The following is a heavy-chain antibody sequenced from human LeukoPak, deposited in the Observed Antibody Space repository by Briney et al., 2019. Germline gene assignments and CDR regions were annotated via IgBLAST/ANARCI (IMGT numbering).Heavy chain of an antibody. CDR1: GFTFSNYG. D-gene: IGHD2/OR15-2a*01. V-gene: IGHV3-33*01. CDR2: IWYDGSNK. J-gene: IGHJ4*02. CDR3: ARDLEYRHMDY. Sequence: PGRSLRLSCAASGFTFSNYGMHWVRQAPGKGLEWVAVIWYDGSNKYHADSVKGRFTISRDNSKNTLYLQMNSLRAEDTAVYYCARDLEYRHMDYWGQGTLVTVSS.